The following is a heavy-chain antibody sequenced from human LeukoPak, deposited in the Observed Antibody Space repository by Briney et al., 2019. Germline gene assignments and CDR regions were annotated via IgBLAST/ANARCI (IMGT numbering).Heavy chain of an antibody. CDR2: INPNSGGT. CDR3: AREVVVVVAATNWFDP. J-gene: IGHJ5*02. D-gene: IGHD2-15*01. CDR1: GCTFTGYY. Sequence: GASVKVSCKASGCTFTGYYMHWVRQAPGQGLEWMGWINPNSGGTNYAQKFQGRVTMTRDTSISTAYMELSRLRSDDTAVYYCAREVVVVVAATNWFDPWGQGTLVTVSS. V-gene: IGHV1-2*02.